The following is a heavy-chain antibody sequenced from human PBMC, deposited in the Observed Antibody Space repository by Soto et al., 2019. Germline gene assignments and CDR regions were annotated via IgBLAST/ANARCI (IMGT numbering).Heavy chain of an antibody. Sequence: GASVKVSCKASGYTFTCYFIHWVRQAPGQGLEWVGYITPNGGATNYAPRSQGRVTIASNTSIRTAYMDLSNMRSDDTAFYYCERRGGTILAPLPWGQGTLVTVSS. CDR3: ERRGGTILAPLP. CDR1: GYTFTCYF. J-gene: IGHJ5*02. D-gene: IGHD3-3*01. V-gene: IGHV1-2*02. CDR2: ITPNGGAT.